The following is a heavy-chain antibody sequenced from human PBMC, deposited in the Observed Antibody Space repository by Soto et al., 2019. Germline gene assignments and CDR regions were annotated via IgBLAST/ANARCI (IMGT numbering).Heavy chain of an antibody. CDR3: ARGLGDNYYYYGMDV. CDR2: IYNGGST. Sequence: EMQLVESGGGSVQPGGSLRLSCAASGFTVSTNYMSWVRQAPGKGLEWVSLIYNGGSTYYADCVKGRFTISRHNSKNTLNLQMNSLRAEDTAVYYCARGLGDNYYYYGMDVWGQGTTVTVSS. CDR1: GFTVSTNY. D-gene: IGHD4-17*01. V-gene: IGHV3-53*04. J-gene: IGHJ6*02.